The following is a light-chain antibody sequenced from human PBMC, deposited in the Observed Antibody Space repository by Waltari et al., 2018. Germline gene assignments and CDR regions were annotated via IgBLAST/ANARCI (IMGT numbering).Light chain of an antibody. CDR1: QSIVYSDGNIY. J-gene: IGKJ2*01. CDR2: KVS. Sequence: DVVMTQSPLSLLVTLGQPASISCRSSQSIVYSDGNIYLNWFQQRPGQSPRRLINKVSTRDSGVPDRFSGSGSGTDFTLKISRVEAEDVGVYYCMQGTHWPYTFGQGTKLEIK. V-gene: IGKV2-30*01. CDR3: MQGTHWPYT.